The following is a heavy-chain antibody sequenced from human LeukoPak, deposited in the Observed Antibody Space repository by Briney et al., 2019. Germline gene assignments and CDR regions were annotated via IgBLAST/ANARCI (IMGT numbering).Heavy chain of an antibody. V-gene: IGHV4-4*07. CDR2: IYTSGST. D-gene: IGHD3-9*01. CDR3: AREGNDILTGRTEYFQH. CDR1: GGSISSYY. J-gene: IGHJ1*01. Sequence: PSETLSLTCTVSGGSISSYYWSWIRQPAGKGLEWIGRIYTSGSTNYNPSLKSRVTMSVDTSKNQFSLKLSSVTAADTAVYYCAREGNDILTGRTEYFQHWGQGTLVTVSS.